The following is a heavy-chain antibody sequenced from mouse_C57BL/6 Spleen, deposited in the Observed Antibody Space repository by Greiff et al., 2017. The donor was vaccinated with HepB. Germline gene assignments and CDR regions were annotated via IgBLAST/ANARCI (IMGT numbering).Heavy chain of an antibody. CDR1: GYSFTGYY. CDR3: ARERDDDGFDY. V-gene: IGHV1-42*01. Sequence: EVQLQQSGPELVKPGASVKISCKASGYSFTGYYMNWVKQSPEKSLEWIGEINPSTGGTTYNQKFKAKATLTVDKSSSTAYMQLKSLTSEDSAVYYCARERDDDGFDYWGQGTTLTVSS. J-gene: IGHJ2*01. D-gene: IGHD2-14*01. CDR2: INPSTGGT.